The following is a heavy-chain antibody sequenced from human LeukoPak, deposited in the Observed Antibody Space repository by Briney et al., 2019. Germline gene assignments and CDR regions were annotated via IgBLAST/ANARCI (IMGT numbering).Heavy chain of an antibody. CDR1: GYTFTSYG. Sequence: GASVKVSCKASGYTFTSYGISWVRQAPGQELEWMGYISAYNGDTDYAQKLQGRVTMTTDTSTNTAYMEVRSLTSDDTAVYYCARHTLCFGELLGLDYWGQGTLVTVSS. J-gene: IGHJ4*02. V-gene: IGHV1-18*01. CDR3: ARHTLCFGELLGLDY. CDR2: ISAYNGDT. D-gene: IGHD3-10*01.